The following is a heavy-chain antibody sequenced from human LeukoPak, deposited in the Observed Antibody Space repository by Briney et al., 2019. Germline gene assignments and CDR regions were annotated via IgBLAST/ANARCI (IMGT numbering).Heavy chain of an antibody. CDR1: GFXFSSYG. D-gene: IGHD6-19*01. J-gene: IGHJ4*02. Sequence: PGGSLRLSCAASGFXFSSYGIHWVRQAPGKGLEWVAVIWYDGSNKYYADSVKGRFTISRDNSKNTLYLQMNSLRAEDTAVYYCARDHSSGWYSDYFDYWGQGTLVTVSS. V-gene: IGHV3-33*01. CDR3: ARDHSSGWYSDYFDY. CDR2: IWYDGSNK.